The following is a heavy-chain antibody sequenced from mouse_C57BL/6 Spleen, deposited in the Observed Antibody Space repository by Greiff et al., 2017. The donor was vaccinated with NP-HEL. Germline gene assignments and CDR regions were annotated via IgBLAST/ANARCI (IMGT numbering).Heavy chain of an antibody. Sequence: VQLQQSGAELARPGASVKLSCKASGYTFTSYGISWVKQRTGQGLEWIGEIYPRSGNTYYNEKFKGKATLTADKSSSTAYMELRSLTSEDSAVYFCARDDGYYDFDYWGQGTTLTVSS. CDR3: ARDDGYYDFDY. J-gene: IGHJ2*01. D-gene: IGHD2-3*01. V-gene: IGHV1-81*01. CDR1: GYTFTSYG. CDR2: IYPRSGNT.